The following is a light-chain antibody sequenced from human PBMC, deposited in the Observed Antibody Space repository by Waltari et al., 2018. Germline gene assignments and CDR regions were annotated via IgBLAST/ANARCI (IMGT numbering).Light chain of an antibody. V-gene: IGKV3-20*01. CDR2: GAS. CDR1: QTVRTTY. CDR3: QQYDISPLT. J-gene: IGKJ4*01. Sequence: EIVLTQSPGTLSLSPGERATLSCRASQTVRTTYLAWYQQKPGQAPTLRIYGASSRATCIPDRFSGSGSGTDFSLTISSLEPEDFAVYYCQQYDISPLTFGGGTKVEIK.